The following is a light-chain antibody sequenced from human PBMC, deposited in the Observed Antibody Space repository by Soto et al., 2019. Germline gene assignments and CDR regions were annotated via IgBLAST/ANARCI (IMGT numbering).Light chain of an antibody. CDR2: EVS. J-gene: IGLJ1*01. V-gene: IGLV2-14*03. CDR1: SSDVGAYDF. Sequence: QSVLTQPASVSGSPGQSITISCTGTSSDVGAYDFVSWYQQHPDKAPKLMIYEVSNRPSGVSNRISGSKSVNTATLTISGPQAEDEADYYCSSYTSSRTRVFGTGTKVTVL. CDR3: SSYTSSRTRV.